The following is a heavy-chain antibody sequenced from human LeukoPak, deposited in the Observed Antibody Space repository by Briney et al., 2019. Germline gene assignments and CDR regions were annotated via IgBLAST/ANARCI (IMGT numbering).Heavy chain of an antibody. CDR1: GLTFNTYW. J-gene: IGHJ4*01. D-gene: IGHD6-13*01. CDR2: IKPDESET. Sequence: GGSLRLSCAASGLTFNTYWMTWVRQAPGKGLEWVGNIKPDESETYYVDTVKGRFTISRDNAKNLLYLQMNSLRGEDTAVYYCGGFGYEAAVDLWGQGTLVTVSS. V-gene: IGHV3-7*01. CDR3: GGFGYEAAVDL.